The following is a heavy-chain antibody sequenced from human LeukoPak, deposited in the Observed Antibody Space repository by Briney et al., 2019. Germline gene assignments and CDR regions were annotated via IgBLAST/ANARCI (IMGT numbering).Heavy chain of an antibody. CDR1: GGSINTNPNY. D-gene: IGHD5-18*01. V-gene: IGHV4-39*01. Sequence: PSETLSLTCTVSGGSINTNPNYWGWIRQPPGKGLEWIGCFYYRGSTYYNPALKSRVTVSGDSSQNQFSLRLTSVTAADTAVYYCMSGYSYGYCSWGQGSLVTVSS. CDR2: FYYRGST. J-gene: IGHJ4*02. CDR3: MSGYSYGYCS.